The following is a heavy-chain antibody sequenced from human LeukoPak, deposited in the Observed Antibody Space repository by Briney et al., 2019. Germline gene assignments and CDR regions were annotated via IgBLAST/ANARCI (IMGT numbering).Heavy chain of an antibody. CDR1: GGSISSGSYY. J-gene: IGHJ4*02. CDR3: ARVSMTTSWYFDY. D-gene: IGHD3-16*01. CDR2: IYTSGST. V-gene: IGHV4-61*02. Sequence: SETLSLTCTVSGGSISSGSYYWSWIRQPAGKGLEWIGRIYTSGSTNYNPSLKSRVTISVDTSKNQFSLKLSSVTAADTAVYYCARVSMTTSWYFDYWGQGTLVTVSS.